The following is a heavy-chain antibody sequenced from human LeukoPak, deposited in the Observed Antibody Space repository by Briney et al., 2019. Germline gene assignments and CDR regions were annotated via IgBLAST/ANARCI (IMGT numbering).Heavy chain of an antibody. CDR1: GFTFSTYH. V-gene: IGHV3-23*01. J-gene: IGHJ4*02. CDR3: AKDRGY. Sequence: GGSLRLSCAASGFTFSTYHMTWVRQAPGRGLEWVSGISISGGTTYYADSVKGRFTVSRDNSKNTLYLQMTSLRVEDTAIYYCAKDRGYWGQGTLVAVSS. CDR2: ISISGGTT.